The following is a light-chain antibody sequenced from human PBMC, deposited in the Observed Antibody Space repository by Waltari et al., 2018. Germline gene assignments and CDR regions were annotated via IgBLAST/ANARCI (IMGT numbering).Light chain of an antibody. CDR3: MQALVAPLT. CDR1: QSLLHTNGYNY. J-gene: IGKJ4*01. CDR2: FGS. V-gene: IGKV2-28*01. Sequence: IVMTQSPLSLPVTPGAPASISCRSSQSLLHTNGYNYLDWYVQKPGQSPQLLIYFGSNRASGVPDRFSGSGSGTEFTLKISRVEAEDVGVYYCMQALVAPLTFGGWTKVEIK.